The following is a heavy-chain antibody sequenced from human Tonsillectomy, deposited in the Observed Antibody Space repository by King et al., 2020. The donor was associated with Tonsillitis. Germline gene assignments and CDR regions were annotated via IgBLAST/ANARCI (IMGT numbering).Heavy chain of an antibody. D-gene: IGHD3-22*01. Sequence: QLQESGPGLVKPSQTLFLTCTVSGGSISSGGYYWSWIRQHPGKGLEWIGYISYSGSTHYNPSLKSLVTISVDTSKNQFSLKLSSVTAADTAVYFCARGSRDTSGYYLFFDNWGQGTLVTVSS. J-gene: IGHJ4*02. CDR1: GGSISSGGYY. CDR3: ARGSRDTSGYYLFFDN. V-gene: IGHV4-31*01. CDR2: ISYSGST.